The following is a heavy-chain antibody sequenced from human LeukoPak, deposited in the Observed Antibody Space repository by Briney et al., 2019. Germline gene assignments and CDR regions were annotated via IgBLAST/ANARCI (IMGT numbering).Heavy chain of an antibody. D-gene: IGHD3-22*01. CDR2: INHSGST. V-gene: IGHV4-34*01. CDR1: GGPFSGYY. CDR3: ARGEFGYYYDSSAYTAFDY. J-gene: IGHJ4*02. Sequence: SETLSLTCAVYGGPFSGYYWSWIRQPPGKGLEWIAEINHSGSTNYNPSFKSRVTISVDTSKNQFSLKLSSVTAADTAVYYCARGEFGYYYDSSAYTAFDYWGQGTLVTVSS.